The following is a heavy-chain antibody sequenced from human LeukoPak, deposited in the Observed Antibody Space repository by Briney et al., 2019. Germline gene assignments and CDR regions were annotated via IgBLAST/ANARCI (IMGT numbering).Heavy chain of an antibody. CDR3: AVRGSLWSGYLRGKYYFAY. Sequence: PSETLSLTCTVSGGSISSYYWSWSRQPPGKGREWVGYIYYRGSTNYNPSLKSRVIISVDTSKNQFSLKLSSLTAADTAVYYCAVRGSLWSGYLRGKYYFAYWGQGTLVTVSS. CDR2: IYYRGST. CDR1: GGSISSYY. V-gene: IGHV4-59*08. J-gene: IGHJ4*02. D-gene: IGHD3-3*01.